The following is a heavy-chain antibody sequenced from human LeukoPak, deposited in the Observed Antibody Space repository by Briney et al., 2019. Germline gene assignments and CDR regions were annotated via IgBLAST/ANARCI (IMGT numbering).Heavy chain of an antibody. V-gene: IGHV4-39*07. CDR1: GGSISSGGYY. J-gene: IGHJ4*02. D-gene: IGHD3-22*01. CDR2: INHSGST. CDR3: ARGEAYYYDSSGSQWYFDY. Sequence: SETLSLTCTVSGGSISSGGYYWSWIRQPPGKGLEWIGEINHSGSTNYNPSLKSRVTISVDTSKNQFSLKLSSVTAADTAVYYCARGEAYYYDSSGSQWYFDYWGQGTLVTVSS.